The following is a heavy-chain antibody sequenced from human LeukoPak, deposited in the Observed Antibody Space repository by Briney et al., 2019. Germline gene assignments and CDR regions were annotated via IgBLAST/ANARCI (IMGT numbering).Heavy chain of an antibody. CDR3: VRLGSTSPGNWYKLFDQ. CDR1: GGTFSSYA. J-gene: IGHJ4*02. Sequence: SVKVSCKASGGTFSSYAISWVRQALGQGLEWMGGIIPIFGTANYAQKFQGRVTITADESTSTAYMELSSLRSEDTALYYCVRLGSTSPGNWYKLFDQWGQGTLVTVSS. D-gene: IGHD2-2*01. CDR2: IIPIFGTA. V-gene: IGHV1-69*13.